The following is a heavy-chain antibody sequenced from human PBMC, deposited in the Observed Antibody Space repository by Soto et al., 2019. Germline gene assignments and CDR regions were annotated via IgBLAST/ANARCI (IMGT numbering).Heavy chain of an antibody. CDR1: GFTFSSYG. CDR3: ARSLSGITINWFDP. CDR2: IWYDGSNK. V-gene: IGHV3-33*01. J-gene: IGHJ5*02. Sequence: PGGSLRLSCAASGFTFSSYGMHWVRQAPGKGLEWVAVIWYDGSNKYYADSVKGRFTISRDNSKNTLYLQMNSLRAEDTAVYYCARSLSGITINWFDPWGQGTLVTVSS. D-gene: IGHD3-9*01.